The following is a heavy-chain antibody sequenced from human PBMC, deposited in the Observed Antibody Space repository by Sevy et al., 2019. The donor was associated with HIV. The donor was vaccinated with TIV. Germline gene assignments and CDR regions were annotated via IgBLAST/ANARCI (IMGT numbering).Heavy chain of an antibody. CDR2: IYYSGST. J-gene: IGHJ6*03. Sequence: SETLSLTCTVSGGSISSYYWSWIRQPPGKGLEWIGYIYYSGSTNYNPSLKSRVTISVDTSKNQFSLKLSSVTAADTAVYYCARSASYYYYYMDVWGKGTTVTVSS. V-gene: IGHV4-59*01. CDR1: GGSISSYY. CDR3: ARSASYYYYYMDV.